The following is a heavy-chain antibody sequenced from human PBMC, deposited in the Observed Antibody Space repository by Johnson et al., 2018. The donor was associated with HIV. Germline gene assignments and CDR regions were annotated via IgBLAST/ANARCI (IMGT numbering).Heavy chain of an antibody. D-gene: IGHD2-15*01. CDR3: ARACSGGSCYEEKSPDAFDI. CDR1: GFTVSTNY. J-gene: IGHJ3*02. Sequence: VQLVESGGGLVQPGGSLRLSCAVSGFTVSTNYMSWVRQTPGKGLEWVSVIYSGGSGGSTYYVDSVKGRFTISRDNSKNTLYLKMNSLRAEDTAVYYCARACSGGSCYEEKSPDAFDIWGQGTMVTVSS. V-gene: IGHV3-66*01. CDR2: IYSGGSGGST.